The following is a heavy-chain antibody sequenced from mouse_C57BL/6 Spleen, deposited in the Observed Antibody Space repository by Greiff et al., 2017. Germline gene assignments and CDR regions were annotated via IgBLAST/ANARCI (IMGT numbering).Heavy chain of an antibody. J-gene: IGHJ2*01. V-gene: IGHV1-55*01. CDR3: ARKLDYGSSFDD. Sequence: QVQLQQPGAELVKPGASVKMSCKASGYTFTSYWITWVKQRPGQGLEWIGDIYPGSGSTNYNEKFKSKATLTVDTSSSTAYMQLSSLTSEDSAVYYCARKLDYGSSFDDWGQGTALTVSS. CDR2: IYPGSGST. CDR1: GYTFTSYW. D-gene: IGHD1-1*01.